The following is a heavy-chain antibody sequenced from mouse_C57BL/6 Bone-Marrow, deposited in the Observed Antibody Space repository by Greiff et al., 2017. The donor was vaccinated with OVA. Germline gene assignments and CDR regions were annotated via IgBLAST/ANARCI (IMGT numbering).Heavy chain of an antibody. CDR2: ISNGGGST. CDR3: ASYDYDGWFAY. CDR1: GFTFSDYY. Sequence: DVQLVESGGGLVQPGGSLKLSCAASGFTFSDYYMYWVRQTPEKRLEWVAYISNGGGSTYYPDTVKGRFTISRDNAKNTLYLQMSRLKSEDTAMYYCASYDYDGWFAYWGQGTLVTVSA. J-gene: IGHJ3*01. D-gene: IGHD2-4*01. V-gene: IGHV5-12*01.